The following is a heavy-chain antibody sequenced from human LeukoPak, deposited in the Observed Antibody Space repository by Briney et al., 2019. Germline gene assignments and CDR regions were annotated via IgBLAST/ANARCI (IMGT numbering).Heavy chain of an antibody. CDR1: GGTFSSYA. Sequence: SVKVSCKASGGTFSSYAISWVRQAPGQGLEWMGGIIPIFGTANYAQKFQGRVTITADESTSTAYMELSSLRSEDTAVYYCARVAVADSATDYWGQGTLVTVSS. CDR3: ARVAVADSATDY. J-gene: IGHJ4*02. D-gene: IGHD6-19*01. V-gene: IGHV1-69*13. CDR2: IIPIFGTA.